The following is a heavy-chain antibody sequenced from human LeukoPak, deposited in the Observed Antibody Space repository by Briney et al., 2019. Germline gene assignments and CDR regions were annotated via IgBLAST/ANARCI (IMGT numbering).Heavy chain of an antibody. CDR2: ISGGST. D-gene: IGHD3-3*01. CDR3: AKVPYYDFWSGYNRYFDY. V-gene: IGHV3-38-3*01. CDR1: GFTVSSNE. Sequence: PGGSLRLSCAASGFTVSSNEMSWVRQAPGKGLEWVSSISGGSTYYADSRKGRFTISRDNSKNTLHLQMNSLRAEDTAVYYCAKVPYYDFWSGYNRYFDYWGQGTLVTVSS. J-gene: IGHJ4*02.